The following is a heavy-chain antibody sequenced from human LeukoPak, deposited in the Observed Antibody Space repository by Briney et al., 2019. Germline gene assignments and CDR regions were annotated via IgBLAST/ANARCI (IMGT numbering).Heavy chain of an antibody. J-gene: IGHJ5*02. V-gene: IGHV1-2*02. CDR1: GYTFTGYY. CDR2: INPNSGGT. D-gene: IGHD3-10*01. Sequence: VSVKVSCKASGYTFTGYYMHWVRQAPGQGLEWMGWINPNSGGTNYAQKFQGRVTMTRDTSISTAYMELSRLRSDDTAVYYCAREEKPLGSGSYYNWFDPWGQGTLVTVSS. CDR3: AREEKPLGSGSYYNWFDP.